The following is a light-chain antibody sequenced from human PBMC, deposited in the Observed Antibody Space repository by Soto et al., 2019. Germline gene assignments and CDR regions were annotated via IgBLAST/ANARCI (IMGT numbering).Light chain of an antibody. CDR3: SSYAGNNVLV. CDR2: EVN. J-gene: IGLJ2*01. V-gene: IGLV2-8*01. Sequence: QSVLTQPPSASGSPGQSVTIPCTGTSSDVGGYNYVSWYQQHPGKAPRLMIYEVNKRPSGVPYRFSGSKSGNTASLTVSGLQADDEAVYYCSSYAGNNVLVFGGGTKVPS. CDR1: SSDVGGYNY.